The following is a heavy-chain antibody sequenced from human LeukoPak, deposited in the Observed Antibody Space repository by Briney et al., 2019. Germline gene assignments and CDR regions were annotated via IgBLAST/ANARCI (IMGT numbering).Heavy chain of an antibody. CDR3: ARNGDYVDY. CDR2: IRYDGSNK. D-gene: IGHD4-17*01. CDR1: GFSFSSYW. V-gene: IGHV3-33*08. J-gene: IGHJ4*02. Sequence: GGSLRLSCAASGFSFSSYWMHWVRQAPGKGLEWVAFIRYDGSNKYYADSVKGRFTISRDNSKNTLYLQMNSLSAEDTAVYYCARNGDYVDYWGQGTLVTVSS.